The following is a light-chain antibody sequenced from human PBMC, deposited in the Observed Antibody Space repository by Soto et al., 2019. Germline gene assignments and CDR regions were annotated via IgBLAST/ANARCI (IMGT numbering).Light chain of an antibody. V-gene: IGLV2-8*01. CDR1: SSDVGAYDY. CDR3: SSYTSSSTPV. Sequence: QSALTQPPSASGSPGQSVTISCTGTSSDVGAYDYVSWYQQHPGKAPKLMIYEINKRPSGVPDRFSGSKSGNTASLTISGLQAEDEADYYCSSYTSSSTPVFGTGTKLTVL. J-gene: IGLJ1*01. CDR2: EIN.